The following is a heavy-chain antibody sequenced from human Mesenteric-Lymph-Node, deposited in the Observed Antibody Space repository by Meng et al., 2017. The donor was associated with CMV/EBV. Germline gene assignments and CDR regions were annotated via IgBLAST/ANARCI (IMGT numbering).Heavy chain of an antibody. J-gene: IGHJ4*02. CDR1: GFTVSSIY. CDR3: AKDPPYDSSGYALGY. D-gene: IGHD3-22*01. V-gene: IGHV3-53*01. CDR2: FYSGGST. Sequence: GGSLRLSCAASGFTVSSIYMGWVRQAPGRGLEWVSVFYSGGSTYYADSVKGRFTISRDNSKNTLHLQMNSLRAEDTAIYYCAKDPPYDSSGYALGYWGQGTLVTVSS.